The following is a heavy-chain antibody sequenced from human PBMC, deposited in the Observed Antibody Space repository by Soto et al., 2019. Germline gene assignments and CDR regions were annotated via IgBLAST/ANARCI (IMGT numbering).Heavy chain of an antibody. CDR1: GFTFSSYA. D-gene: IGHD6-6*01. CDR3: AKRSSSSTFDY. V-gene: IGHV3-23*01. Sequence: EVQLLESGGGLVQPGESLRLSCAASGFTFSSYAMSWVRQAPGKGLEWVSAISGSDDSTYYADSVKGRFTISRDNSKNTLYLQMTRLRAEDTAVYYCAKRSSSSTFDYWGPGTLVTVSS. CDR2: ISGSDDST. J-gene: IGHJ4*02.